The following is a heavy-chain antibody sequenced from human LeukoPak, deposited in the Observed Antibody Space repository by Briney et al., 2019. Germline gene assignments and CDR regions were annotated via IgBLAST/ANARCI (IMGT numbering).Heavy chain of an antibody. Sequence: SETLSLTCAVYGGSFSGYYWSWIRQPPGKGLEWIGEINHSGSTNYNPSLKSRVTISVDTSKNQFSLKLSSVTAADTAVYYCARRRVIASLSNWFDPWGQGTLVTVSS. CDR2: INHSGST. V-gene: IGHV4-34*01. CDR1: GGSFSGYY. D-gene: IGHD6-13*01. J-gene: IGHJ5*02. CDR3: ARRRVIASLSNWFDP.